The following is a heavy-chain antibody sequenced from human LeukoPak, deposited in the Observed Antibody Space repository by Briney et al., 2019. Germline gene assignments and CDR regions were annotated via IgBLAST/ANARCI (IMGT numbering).Heavy chain of an antibody. CDR1: GYTFTSYD. J-gene: IGHJ4*02. Sequence: ASVKVSCEASGYTFTSYDINWVRQATGQGREWMGWMNPNSGNTGYAQKFQGRVTMTRNTSISTAYMELSSLRSEDTAVYYCARGFRCSGGSCYYFDYWGQGTLVTVSS. CDR3: ARGFRCSGGSCYYFDY. V-gene: IGHV1-8*01. CDR2: MNPNSGNT. D-gene: IGHD2-15*01.